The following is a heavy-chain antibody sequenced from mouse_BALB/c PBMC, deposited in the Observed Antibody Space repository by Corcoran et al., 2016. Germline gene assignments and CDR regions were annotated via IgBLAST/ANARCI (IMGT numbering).Heavy chain of an antibody. Sequence: EVQLQQSGAELVKPGASVKLSCTASGFNIKDTYMHWVKQRPEQGLEWIGRIDPANGNTKYDPKFQGKATITADTSSNTAYRQLSSLTSDDTGGYYCARRDAMDYWGQGTSVTVSS. CDR1: GFNIKDTY. CDR2: IDPANGNT. CDR3: ARRDAMDY. J-gene: IGHJ4*01. V-gene: IGHV14-3*02.